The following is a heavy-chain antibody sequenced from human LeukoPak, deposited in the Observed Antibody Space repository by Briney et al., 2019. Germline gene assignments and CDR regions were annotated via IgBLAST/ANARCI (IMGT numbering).Heavy chain of an antibody. V-gene: IGHV4-39*07. Sequence: SETLSLTCTVSGGSISGSSYYWGWIRQPPGKGLEWIGSIYYSGSTYYNPSLKSRVTISVDTSKNQFSLKLSSVTAADTAVYYCARSIVVVMGFAFDYWGQGTLVTVSS. CDR1: GGSISGSSYY. J-gene: IGHJ4*02. CDR2: IYYSGST. D-gene: IGHD3-22*01. CDR3: ARSIVVVMGFAFDY.